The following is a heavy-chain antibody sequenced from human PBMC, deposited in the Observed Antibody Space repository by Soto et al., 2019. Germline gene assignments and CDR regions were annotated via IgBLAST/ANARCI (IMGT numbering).Heavy chain of an antibody. Sequence: EVQLVESGGGLVQPGGSLRLSCAASGVTFSNYWMHWVRQTPGKWLMWVSRINPDGSRTTSADSVKGPFAISRDNAKNTVLLQRNSLRAEDKAVYYCARVKSGSYDWFDPWGQGTLVTVSS. CDR2: INPDGSRT. V-gene: IGHV3-74*01. CDR3: ARVKSGSYDWFDP. CDR1: GVTFSNYW. D-gene: IGHD3-10*01. J-gene: IGHJ5*02.